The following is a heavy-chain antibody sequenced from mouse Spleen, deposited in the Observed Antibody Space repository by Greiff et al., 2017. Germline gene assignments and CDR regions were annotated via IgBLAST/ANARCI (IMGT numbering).Heavy chain of an antibody. CDR2: INPNNGGT. CDR1: GYTFTDYY. CDR3: AREYFDV. Sequence: EVQLQQSGPELVKPGASVKISCKASGYTFTDYYMNWVKQSHGKSLEWIGDINPNNGGTSYNQKFKGKATLTVDKASSTAYMELRSLTSEDSAFYYCAREYFDVWGTGTTVTVSS. J-gene: IGHJ1*03. V-gene: IGHV1-26*01.